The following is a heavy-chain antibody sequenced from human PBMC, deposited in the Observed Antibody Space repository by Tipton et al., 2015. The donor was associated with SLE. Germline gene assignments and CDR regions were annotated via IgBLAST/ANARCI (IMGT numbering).Heavy chain of an antibody. CDR2: IIPIFGTA. V-gene: IGHV1-69*05. D-gene: IGHD3-10*02. CDR1: GGTFSSYA. CDR3: ARECSGTGCLDY. J-gene: IGHJ4*02. Sequence: QSGPEVKKPGSSVKVSCKASGGTFSSYAISWVRQAPGQGLEWMGRIIPIFGTANYAPKFQGRVTITTDESTSTVYMELSSLRSEGTAVYYCARECSGTGCLDYWGQGTLVTVSS.